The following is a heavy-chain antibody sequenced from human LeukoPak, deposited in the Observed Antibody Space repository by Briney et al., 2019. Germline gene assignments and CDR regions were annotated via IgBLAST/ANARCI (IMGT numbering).Heavy chain of an antibody. J-gene: IGHJ4*02. V-gene: IGHV3-7*01. Sequence: GGSLRLSCAASGFTFTTYWMGWVRQAPGKGLEWVASIKPDGSEKYYVDSVKGRFTISRDNSKNTLYLQMNSLRAEDTAVYYCARDIGTGSGYDGLVDYWGQGTLVTVSS. CDR2: IKPDGSEK. CDR3: ARDIGTGSGYDGLVDY. D-gene: IGHD5-12*01. CDR1: GFTFTTYW.